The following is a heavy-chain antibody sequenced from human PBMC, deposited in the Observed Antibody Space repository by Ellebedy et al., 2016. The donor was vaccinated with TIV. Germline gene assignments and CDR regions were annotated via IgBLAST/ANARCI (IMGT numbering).Heavy chain of an antibody. J-gene: IGHJ4*02. CDR3: ARDRGEGY. V-gene: IGHV4-59*01. D-gene: IGHD3-16*01. Sequence: MPSETLSLTCTVSGGSISSYYWSWIRQPPGKGLEWIGYIYYSGSTNYNPSLKSRVTISVDTSKNQFSLKLSSVTAADTAVYYCARDRGEGYWGQGTLVTVSS. CDR2: IYYSGST. CDR1: GGSISSYY.